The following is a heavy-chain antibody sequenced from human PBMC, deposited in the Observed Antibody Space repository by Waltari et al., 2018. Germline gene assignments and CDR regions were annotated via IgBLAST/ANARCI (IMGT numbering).Heavy chain of an antibody. D-gene: IGHD6-13*01. Sequence: EVQLVESGGGFVQPGGSLRLSCAASGCTFSNNWMTWVGQASGKGVEGVAKIKQDGSEKYSVESGKGRFTISRDNAKNSRYLQLISLRADDTAVYYCTRGGDDSSWYWRNWGQGTLVTVSS. CDR3: TRGGDDSSWYWRN. CDR1: GCTFSNNW. CDR2: IKQDGSEK. V-gene: IGHV3-7*01. J-gene: IGHJ4*02.